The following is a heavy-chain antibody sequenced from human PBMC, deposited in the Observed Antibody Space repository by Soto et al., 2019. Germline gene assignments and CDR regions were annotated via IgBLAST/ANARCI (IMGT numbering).Heavy chain of an antibody. CDR2: IYYRGNT. CDR1: SASLSSSTYY. V-gene: IGHV4-39*01. J-gene: IGHJ4*02. CDR3: ASSSPFHY. Sequence: SETLSLTCSVSSASLSSSTYYWSWIRQPPGRGPEWIGSIYYRGNTYYKQSLKSRVSISIDTSRNQFSLKLTSVTAADTGVYYCASSSPFHYWGPGILVTVSS. D-gene: IGHD6-6*01.